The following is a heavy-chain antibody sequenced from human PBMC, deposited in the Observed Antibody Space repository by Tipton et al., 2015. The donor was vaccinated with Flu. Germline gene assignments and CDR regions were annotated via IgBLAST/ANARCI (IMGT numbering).Heavy chain of an antibody. Sequence: SLRLSCKVSGFDFSVYGMHWVRQAPGKGLEWVAVIWYDGSNIHYGDSVKGRFTVSRDNSRNTLYLQMNGLRAEDTAVYYCARDEGVVNYYFGMDVWGQRTTVTVSS. J-gene: IGHJ6*01. CDR3: ARDEGVVNYYFGMDV. V-gene: IGHV3-33*01. CDR2: IWYDGSNI. CDR1: GFDFSVYG.